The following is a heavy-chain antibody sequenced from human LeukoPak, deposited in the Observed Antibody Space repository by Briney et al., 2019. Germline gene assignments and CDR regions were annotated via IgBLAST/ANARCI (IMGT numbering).Heavy chain of an antibody. CDR1: GGSISSYY. V-gene: IGHV4-4*07. CDR2: IYTSGST. D-gene: IGHD6-13*01. Sequence: SETLSLTCTVSGGSISSYYWSWIRQPAGKGLXXXXRIYTSGSTNYNPSLKSRVTMSVDTSKNQFSLKLSSVTAADTAVYYCAREYSSWHLYYFDYWGQGTLVTVSS. CDR3: AREYSSWHLYYFDY. J-gene: IGHJ4*02.